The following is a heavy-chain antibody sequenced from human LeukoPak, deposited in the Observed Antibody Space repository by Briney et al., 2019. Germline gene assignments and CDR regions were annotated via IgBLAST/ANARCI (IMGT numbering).Heavy chain of an antibody. D-gene: IGHD5-24*01. CDR1: GFTFSSYG. CDR3: ANEDGVWDSYFDY. J-gene: IGHJ4*02. Sequence: GGSLRLSCAASGFTFSSYGMHWVRQAPGKGLEWVAVISYDGSNKYYADSVKGRFTISRDNSKNTLYLQMNSLRAEDTAVYYCANEDGVWDSYFDYWGQGTLVTVSS. CDR2: ISYDGSNK. V-gene: IGHV3-30*18.